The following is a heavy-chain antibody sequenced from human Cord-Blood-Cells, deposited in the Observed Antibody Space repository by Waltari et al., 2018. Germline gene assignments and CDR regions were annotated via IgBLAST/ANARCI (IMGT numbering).Heavy chain of an antibody. CDR3: AKHPGGYSSSSPFDY. CDR1: GFTFSSYA. Sequence: EVQLLESGGGLVQPGGSLRLSCAASGFTFSSYAMSWVRQAPGKGLEWVSAISGSGGSTYYADSVKGRFTISRDNSKNTLYQQMNSLRAEDTAVYYCAKHPGGYSSSSPFDYWGQGTLVTVSS. V-gene: IGHV3-23*01. CDR2: ISGSGGST. D-gene: IGHD6-6*01. J-gene: IGHJ4*02.